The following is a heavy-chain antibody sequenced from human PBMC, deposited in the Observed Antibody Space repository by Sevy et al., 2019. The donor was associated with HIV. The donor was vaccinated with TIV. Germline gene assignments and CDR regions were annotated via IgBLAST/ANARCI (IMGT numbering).Heavy chain of an antibody. Sequence: GGSLRLSCAASGFTFSNSGMHWVRQSPGKGLERVASIFSDGITSYYGDSVRGALTVFRDNSKSTLYLQLNSLRVEDTAINYCARESPSDWYLDSCGQGTLVTVSS. CDR3: ARESPSDWYLDS. J-gene: IGHJ4*02. CDR1: GFTFSNSG. V-gene: IGHV3-33*01. CDR2: IFSDGITS. D-gene: IGHD6-19*01.